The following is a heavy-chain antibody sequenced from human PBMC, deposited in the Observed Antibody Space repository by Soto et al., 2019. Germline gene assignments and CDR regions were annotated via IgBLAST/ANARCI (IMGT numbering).Heavy chain of an antibody. D-gene: IGHD3-3*01. Sequence: PSETLSLTCTVSGGSIISSSYYFFCIRQPPWNGLEWIGSIYYSGSTYYNPSLKSRVTISVDTSKNQFSLKLSSVTAADTAVYYCARHSNGDTIFGVVITYGMDVWGQGTTVTVSS. J-gene: IGHJ6*02. CDR1: GGSIISSSYY. V-gene: IGHV4-39*01. CDR3: ARHSNGDTIFGVVITYGMDV. CDR2: IYYSGST.